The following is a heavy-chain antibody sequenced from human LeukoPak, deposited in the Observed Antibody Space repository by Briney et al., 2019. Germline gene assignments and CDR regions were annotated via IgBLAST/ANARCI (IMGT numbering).Heavy chain of an antibody. CDR3: ARDLGSYYYGSGSGPLGTFDI. Sequence: PSETLSLTCTVSGGSISSYYWSWIRQPPGKGLEWIGYVYYSGSTNYNPSLKSRVTISVDTSKNQFSLKLSSVTAADTAVYYCARDLGSYYYGSGSGPLGTFDIWGQGTMVTVSS. CDR1: GGSISSYY. J-gene: IGHJ3*02. CDR2: VYYSGST. D-gene: IGHD3-10*01. V-gene: IGHV4-59*01.